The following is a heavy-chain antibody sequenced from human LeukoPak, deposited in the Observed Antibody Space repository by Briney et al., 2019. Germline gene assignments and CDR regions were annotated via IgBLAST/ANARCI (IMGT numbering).Heavy chain of an antibody. D-gene: IGHD2-2*01. J-gene: IGHJ4*02. V-gene: IGHV3-23*01. Sequence: GGSLRLSCAASGFTFSSFAMSWVRQAPGKGLEWVSGIIGSGSSTYYADSVRGRFSISRDNAKSSVFLQMNSLRAEDTAVYYCARVGGHCTSTSCPPPDYWGQGTLVTVSS. CDR3: ARVGGHCTSTSCPPPDY. CDR2: IIGSGSST. CDR1: GFTFSSFA.